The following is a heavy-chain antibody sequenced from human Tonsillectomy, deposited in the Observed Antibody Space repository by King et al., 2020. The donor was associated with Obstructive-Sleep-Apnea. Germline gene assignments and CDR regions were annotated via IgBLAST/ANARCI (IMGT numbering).Heavy chain of an antibody. J-gene: IGHJ5*02. D-gene: IGHD3-10*01. CDR1: GGSISSYY. Sequence: VQLLESGPGLVKPSGTLSLTCKGSGGSISSYYLSWFRQPPGKGLVWIGYFYYGWSTNYHPSLKSRVTISLDTSKNQFSLKLSSVTAADTAVYYCARAPYGSGIIDWFDPWGQGTLVTVSA. CDR2: FYYGWST. V-gene: IGHV4-59*01. CDR3: ARAPYGSGIIDWFDP.